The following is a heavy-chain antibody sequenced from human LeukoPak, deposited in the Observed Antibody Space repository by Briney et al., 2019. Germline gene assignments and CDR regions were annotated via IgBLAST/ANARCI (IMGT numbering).Heavy chain of an antibody. D-gene: IGHD3-22*01. V-gene: IGHV4-4*07. CDR3: ARGTYYYDSSGYPVWGFDP. J-gene: IGHJ5*02. CDR1: GGSISSYY. CDR2: IYTSGST. Sequence: SETLSLTCTVSGGSISSYYWSWIRQPAGKGLEWIGRIYTSGSTNYNPSLKSRVTMSVDTSKNQFSLKLSSVTAADTAVYYCARGTYYYDSSGYPVWGFDPWGQGTLVTVSS.